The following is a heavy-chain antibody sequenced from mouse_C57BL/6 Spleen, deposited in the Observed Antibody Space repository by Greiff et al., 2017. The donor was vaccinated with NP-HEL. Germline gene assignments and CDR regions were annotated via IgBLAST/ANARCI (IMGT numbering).Heavy chain of an antibody. J-gene: IGHJ2*01. V-gene: IGHV1-81*01. CDR3: ARYLYSNSNYFDY. CDR1: GYTFTSYG. Sequence: QVQLKESGAELARPGASVKLSCKASGYTFTSYGISWVKQRTGQGLEWIGEIYPRSGNTYYNEKFKGKATLTADKSSSTAYMELRSLTAEDSAVYFCARYLYSNSNYFDYWGQGTTLTVSS. D-gene: IGHD2-5*01. CDR2: IYPRSGNT.